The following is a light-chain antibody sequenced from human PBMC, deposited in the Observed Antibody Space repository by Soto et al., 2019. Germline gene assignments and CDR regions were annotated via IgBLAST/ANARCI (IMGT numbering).Light chain of an antibody. CDR3: AAWDTSLKVV. CDR1: TSNIGNNA. V-gene: IGLV1-36*01. J-gene: IGLJ3*02. CDR2: YND. Sequence: QSVLTQPPSVSEAPRQRVTISCSGSTSNIGNNAVSWYQQLPGKAPKLLIYYNDLLPSGVSDRFSGSKSGTSASLAISGLQSEDEAYYYCAAWDTSLKVVFGGGTKLTVL.